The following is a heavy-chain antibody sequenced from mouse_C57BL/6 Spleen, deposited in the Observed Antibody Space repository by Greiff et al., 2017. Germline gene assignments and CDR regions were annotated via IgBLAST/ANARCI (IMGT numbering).Heavy chain of an antibody. J-gene: IGHJ2*01. CDR3: AREGEDSSGFFDY. CDR1: GYTFTSYW. D-gene: IGHD3-2*02. Sequence: VKLQQPGAELVRPGTSVKLSCKASGYTFTSYWMHWVKQRPGQGLEWIGVIDPSDSYTNYNQKFKGKATLTVDTSSSTAYMQLSSLTSEDSAVYYCAREGEDSSGFFDYWGQGTTLTVSS. CDR2: IDPSDSYT. V-gene: IGHV1-59*01.